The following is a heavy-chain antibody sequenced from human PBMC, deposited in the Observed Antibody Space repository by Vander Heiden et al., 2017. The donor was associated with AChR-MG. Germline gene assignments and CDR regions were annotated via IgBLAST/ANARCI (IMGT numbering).Heavy chain of an antibody. D-gene: IGHD2-8*01. CDR3: ARGPPRRDIVGTVSNYFDN. CDR2: ISSRSNTI. CDR1: GFTFGSYS. V-gene: IGHV3-48*02. Sequence: EVQLVESGGGLVQPGGSLRLSCAASGFTFGSYSMNWVRQAPGKGLEWLSYISSRSNTIYYADSVKGRFTISRDNANNLVYLQMNSLRDEDAAVYYCARGPPRRDIVGTVSNYFDNWGQGTLVTVSS. J-gene: IGHJ4*02.